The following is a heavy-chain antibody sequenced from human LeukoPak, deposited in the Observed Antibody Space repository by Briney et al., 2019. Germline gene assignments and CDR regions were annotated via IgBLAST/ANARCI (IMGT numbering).Heavy chain of an antibody. CDR3: ARDGRPDFWSGYYQAFDY. V-gene: IGHV3-7*01. J-gene: IGHJ4*02. CDR1: GFTFSSYW. CDR2: MKQDGSEK. D-gene: IGHD3-3*01. Sequence: PGGSLRLSCAASGFTFSSYWMSWVRQAPGKGLEWVANMKQDGSEKYYVDPVKDRFSISRDNAKNSPYLQMNSLRAEDTAVYYCARDGRPDFWSGYYQAFDYWGQGTLVTVSS.